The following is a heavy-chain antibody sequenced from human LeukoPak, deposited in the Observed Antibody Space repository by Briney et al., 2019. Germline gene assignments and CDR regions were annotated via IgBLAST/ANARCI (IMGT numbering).Heavy chain of an antibody. Sequence: GGSLRLSCAASGFTFSSYRMSWVRQAPGKGLEWVANIKQDGSEKYYVDSVKGRFTISRDNARNSLYLQMNSLRAEDTAVYYCAKPTHFNWFDPWGQGTLVTVSS. CDR2: IKQDGSEK. D-gene: IGHD3-3*02. CDR1: GFTFSSYR. CDR3: AKPTHFNWFDP. J-gene: IGHJ5*02. V-gene: IGHV3-7*01.